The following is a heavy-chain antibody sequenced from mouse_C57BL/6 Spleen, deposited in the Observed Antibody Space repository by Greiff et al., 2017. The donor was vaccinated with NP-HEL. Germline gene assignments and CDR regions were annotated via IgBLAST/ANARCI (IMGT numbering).Heavy chain of an antibody. J-gene: IGHJ2*01. CDR2: INPNYGTT. CDR3: ARGREIYDYGSSYDYFDY. D-gene: IGHD1-1*01. V-gene: IGHV1-39*01. Sequence: VQLKESGPELVKPGASVKISCKASGYSFTDYNMNWVKQSNGKSLEWIGVINPNYGTTSYNQKFKGKATLTVDQSSSTAYMQLNSLTSEDSAVYYCARGREIYDYGSSYDYFDYWGQGTTLTVSS. CDR1: GYSFTDYN.